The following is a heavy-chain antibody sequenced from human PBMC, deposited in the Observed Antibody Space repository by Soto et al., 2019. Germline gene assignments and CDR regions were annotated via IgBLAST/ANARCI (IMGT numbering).Heavy chain of an antibody. Sequence: QVPVVQSGPELKKPGASVKVSCKAQGYIFTKYGIAWVRQAPGHGHVWRGLINVYNGDRKVAQKFQDRASMTTDTATDTAYMELKSLRSGDTAVYCCARLPLGGDRMLIWFAPWGQGTLVTVSS. V-gene: IGHV1-18*01. CDR3: ARLPLGGDRMLIWFAP. CDR1: GYIFTKYG. CDR2: INVYNGDR. J-gene: IGHJ5*02. D-gene: IGHD2-21*02.